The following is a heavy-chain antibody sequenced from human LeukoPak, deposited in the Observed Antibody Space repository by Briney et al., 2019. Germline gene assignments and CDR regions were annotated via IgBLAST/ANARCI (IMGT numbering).Heavy chain of an antibody. CDR3: ARDRMVRGAPMGY. J-gene: IGHJ4*02. CDR2: IIPIFGTA. D-gene: IGHD3-10*01. Sequence: SVKVSCKASGGTFSSYAISWVRQAPGQGLEWMGGIIPIFGTANYAQKFQGRVTITADESTSTAYMELRSLRSDDTAVYYCARDRMVRGAPMGYWGQGTLVTVSS. CDR1: GGTFSSYA. V-gene: IGHV1-69*13.